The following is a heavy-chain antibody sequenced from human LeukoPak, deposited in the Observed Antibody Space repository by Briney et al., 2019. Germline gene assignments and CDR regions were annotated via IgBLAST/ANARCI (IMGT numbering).Heavy chain of an antibody. CDR2: ISSSGGRT. V-gene: IGHV3-23*01. CDR1: GFTFSNYA. Sequence: PGGSLRLSCAAYGFTFSNYAMNWVRQAPGKGPEWVSAISSSGGRTFYAASVEGRFTVSRDNSKSTLYLQMSSLISDDTAVYSCAKVLSQGYPPSWNNWFDSWGQGALVTVSS. CDR3: AKVLSQGYPPSWNNWFDS. D-gene: IGHD2-2*01. J-gene: IGHJ5*01.